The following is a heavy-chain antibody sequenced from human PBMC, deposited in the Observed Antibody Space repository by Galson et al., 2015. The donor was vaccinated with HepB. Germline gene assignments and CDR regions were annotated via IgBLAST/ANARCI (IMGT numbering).Heavy chain of an antibody. V-gene: IGHV4-59*08. CDR2: IRYTGDT. D-gene: IGHD5-12*01. CDR3: ARHPGRGSVGYAFDL. J-gene: IGHJ4*02. Sequence: LSLTCSVSGDSINNYYWSWIRQPPGNRPEWIGYIRYTGDTTYNPSLGYRVGMSVDASINQVSLWLTSVTAADTAIYYCARHPGRGSVGYAFDLWGQGTLVTVSA. CDR1: GDSINNYY.